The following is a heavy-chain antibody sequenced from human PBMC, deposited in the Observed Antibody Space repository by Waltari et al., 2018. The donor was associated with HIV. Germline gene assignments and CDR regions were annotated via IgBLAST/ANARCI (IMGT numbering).Heavy chain of an antibody. CDR1: GGSFSGSY. D-gene: IGHD2-2*01. V-gene: IGHV4-34*01. J-gene: IGHJ6*02. CDR3: ARARLVSRGQYCSTTSCLPHYYYYYGMDV. Sequence: QVQLRQWGAGLLKPSETLSLTCAVYGGSFSGSYWSWIRQPPGKGLEWIGEINHSGSTNYNPSLKSRVTISVETSKNQFSLKLTSVTAADTAVFYCARARLVSRGQYCSTTSCLPHYYYYYGMDVWGQGTTVTVSS. CDR2: INHSGST.